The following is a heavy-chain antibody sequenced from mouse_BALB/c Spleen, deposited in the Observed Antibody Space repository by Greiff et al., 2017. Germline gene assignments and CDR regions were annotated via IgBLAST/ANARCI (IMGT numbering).Heavy chain of an antibody. CDR1: GFTFTDYY. CDR3: ARDYYGSSYYFDY. J-gene: IGHJ2*01. D-gene: IGHD1-1*01. CDR2: IRNKANGYTT. V-gene: IGHV7-3*02. Sequence: EVMLVESGGGLVQPGGSLRLSCATSGFTFTDYYMSWVRQPPGKALEWLGFIRNKANGYTTEYSASVKGRFTISRDNSQSILYLQMNTLRAEDSATSYCARDYYGSSYYFDYWGQGTTLTVSS.